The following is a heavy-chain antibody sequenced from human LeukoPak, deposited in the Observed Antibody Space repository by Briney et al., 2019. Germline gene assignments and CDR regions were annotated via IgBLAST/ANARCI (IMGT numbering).Heavy chain of an antibody. V-gene: IGHV4-30-2*01. D-gene: IGHD3-10*01. CDR3: ARLVRGVHIDY. J-gene: IGHJ4*02. Sequence: PSETLSLTCAVSGGSISSGGYSWSWIRQPPGKGLEWIGYIYHSGSTYYNPSLKSRVTISVDRSKNQFSLKLSSVTAADTAVYYCARLVRGVHIDYWGQGTLVTVSS. CDR2: IYHSGST. CDR1: GGSISSGGYS.